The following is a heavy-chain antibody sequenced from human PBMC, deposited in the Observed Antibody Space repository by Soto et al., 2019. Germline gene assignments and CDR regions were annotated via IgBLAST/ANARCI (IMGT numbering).Heavy chain of an antibody. CDR3: ARIVVVVAATPDRYFDY. CDR2: INHSGST. J-gene: IGHJ4*02. Sequence: QVQLQQWGAGLLKPSETLSLTCAVYGGSFSGYYWSWIRQPPGKGLEWIGEINHSGSTNYNPSLKSRVTISVDTSKNHFSLKLSSVTAADTAVYYCARIVVVVAATPDRYFDYWGQGTLVTVSS. CDR1: GGSFSGYY. V-gene: IGHV4-34*01. D-gene: IGHD2-15*01.